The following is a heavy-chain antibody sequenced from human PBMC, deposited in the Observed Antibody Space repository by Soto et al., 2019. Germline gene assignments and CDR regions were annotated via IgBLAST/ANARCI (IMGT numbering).Heavy chain of an antibody. D-gene: IGHD3-10*01. CDR1: GFTFSSYA. CDR3: AKARGFDQYYYYYMDV. Sequence: GGSLRLSYAASGFTFSSYAMSWVRQAPGKGLEWVSAIGGSTYYADSVKGRFTISRDNSKNTLYLQMNSLRAEDTAVYYCAKARGFDQYYYYYMDVWGKGTTVTVSS. V-gene: IGHV3-23*01. J-gene: IGHJ6*03. CDR2: IGGST.